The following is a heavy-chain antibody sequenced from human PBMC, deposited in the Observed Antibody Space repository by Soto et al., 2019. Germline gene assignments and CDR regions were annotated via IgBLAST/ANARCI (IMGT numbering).Heavy chain of an antibody. CDR1: GGSFSGYY. D-gene: IGHD3-10*01. CDR2: INHSGST. V-gene: IGHV4-34*01. CDR3: AAGSYYFDY. J-gene: IGHJ4*02. Sequence: SETLSLTCVVYGGSFSGYYWSWIRQPPGKGLEWIGEINHSGSTNYNPSLKSRVTISVDTSKNQFSLKLSSVTAADTAVYYCAAGSYYFDYWGQGTLVTVSS.